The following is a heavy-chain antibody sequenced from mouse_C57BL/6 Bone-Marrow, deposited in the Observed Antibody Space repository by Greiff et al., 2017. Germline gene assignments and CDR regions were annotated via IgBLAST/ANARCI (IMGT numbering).Heavy chain of an antibody. J-gene: IGHJ2*01. CDR3: AREKYYGSKGY. CDR1: GYAFSSSW. V-gene: IGHV1-82*01. D-gene: IGHD1-1*01. CDR2: LYPGDGDT. Sequence: VKLMESGPELVKPGASVKISCKASGYAFSSSWMNWVKQRPGKGLEWIGRLYPGDGDTNYNGKFKGKATLTAAKSSSTAYMQLSSLTSEDFAVYFCAREKYYGSKGYWGQGTTLTVSS.